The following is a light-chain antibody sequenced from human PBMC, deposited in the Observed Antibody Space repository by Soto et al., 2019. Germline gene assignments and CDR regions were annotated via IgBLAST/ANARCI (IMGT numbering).Light chain of an antibody. Sequence: QSVLTQPASVSGSPGQSITISCTGTSSDVGGYKYVSWYQQYPGKAPKLMMYEVSNRPSGVSNRFSGSKSGNTASLTISGLQAEDEADYYCTSWDDSLNGCYVFGTGTKVTVL. J-gene: IGLJ1*01. CDR2: EVS. CDR3: TSWDDSLNGCYV. CDR1: SSDVGGYKY. V-gene: IGLV2-14*01.